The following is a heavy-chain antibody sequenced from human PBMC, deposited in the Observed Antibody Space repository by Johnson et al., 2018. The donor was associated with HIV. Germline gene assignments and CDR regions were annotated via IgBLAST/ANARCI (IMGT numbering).Heavy chain of an antibody. V-gene: IGHV3-9*01. CDR2: ISWNSGSI. CDR1: GFTFDDYA. D-gene: IGHD1-26*01. Sequence: VQLVESGGGLVQPGRSLRLSCAASGFTFDDYAMHWVRQAPGKGLEWVSGISWNSGSIGYADSVKGRFTISRDNAKNSLYLKRNSLGAEDTALYYCAKDTGLGIVGAYFDIWGQGTMVTVSS. CDR3: AKDTGLGIVGAYFDI. J-gene: IGHJ3*02.